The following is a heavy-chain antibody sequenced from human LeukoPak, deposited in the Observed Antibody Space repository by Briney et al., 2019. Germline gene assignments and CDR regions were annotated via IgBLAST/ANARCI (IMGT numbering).Heavy chain of an antibody. CDR3: ARDTGLVPWVNPFYV. CDR1: GGXISSFY. Sequence: SETLSLTCTVSGGXISSFYWTWIRQPPGKGREWLGYIYYSGSTNYNPSLKSRVTISVDTSKNQFSLKLRSVTAADTAVYYCARDTGLVPWVNPFYVWGQGTTVTVSS. V-gene: IGHV4-59*01. D-gene: IGHD2-8*01. J-gene: IGHJ6*02. CDR2: IYYSGST.